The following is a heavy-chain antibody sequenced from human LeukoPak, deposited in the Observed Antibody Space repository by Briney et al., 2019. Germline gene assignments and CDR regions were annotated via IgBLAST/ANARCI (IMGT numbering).Heavy chain of an antibody. CDR3: AKGPESGYYFDY. Sequence: GRSLRLSCAASGFTFDDYAMHWVRQAPGKGLEWVSGISWNSGSIGYADSVKGRFTISRDNAKNSLYLQMNSLRAEDTALYYCAKGPESGYYFDYWGQGTLVTVSS. CDR2: ISWNSGSI. D-gene: IGHD3-10*01. V-gene: IGHV3-9*01. J-gene: IGHJ4*02. CDR1: GFTFDDYA.